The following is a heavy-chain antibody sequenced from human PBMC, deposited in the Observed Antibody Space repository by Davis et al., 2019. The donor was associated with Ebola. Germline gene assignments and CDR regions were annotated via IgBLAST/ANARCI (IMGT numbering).Heavy chain of an antibody. V-gene: IGHV4-34*01. CDR1: GGSFSGYY. J-gene: IGHJ4*02. CDR2: INHSGST. Sequence: PSETLSLTCAVYGGSFSGYYWSWIRQPPGKGLEWIGEINHSGSTNYNPSIKSRVTISVDTSKNQFSLKLTSVTTADTAVYYCARGLDQYKLGNIWGQGTLVTVSS. CDR3: ARGLDQYKLGNI. D-gene: IGHD7-27*01.